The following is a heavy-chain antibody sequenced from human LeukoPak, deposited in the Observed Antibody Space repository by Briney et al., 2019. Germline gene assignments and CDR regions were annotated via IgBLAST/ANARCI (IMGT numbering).Heavy chain of an antibody. CDR3: ARENYYDSKLNY. CDR2: INPNSGGT. Sequence: ASVKVSCKASGYTFTGYNIHGARQAPGHGLEGMGWINPNSGGTNYEQKFQGRVTMTRDTSTSTVYMELSSLRSEDTAVYYCARENYYDSKLNYWGQGTLVTVSS. J-gene: IGHJ4*02. V-gene: IGHV1-2*02. CDR1: GYTFTGYN. D-gene: IGHD3-22*01.